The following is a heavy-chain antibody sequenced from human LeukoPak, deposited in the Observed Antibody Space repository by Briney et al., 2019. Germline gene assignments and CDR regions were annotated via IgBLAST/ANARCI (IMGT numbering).Heavy chain of an antibody. CDR2: INTGNGNT. J-gene: IGHJ4*02. CDR3: ARDTEYYGSGSYSPDFDY. D-gene: IGHD3-10*01. CDR1: GYTFTTYA. Sequence: ASVKVSCKASGYTFTTYAMHWVRQAPGQRLEWMGWINTGNGNTKYSQKFQGRVTITADKSTSTAYMELSSLRSEDTAVYYCARDTEYYGSGSYSPDFDYWGQGTLVTVSS. V-gene: IGHV1-3*04.